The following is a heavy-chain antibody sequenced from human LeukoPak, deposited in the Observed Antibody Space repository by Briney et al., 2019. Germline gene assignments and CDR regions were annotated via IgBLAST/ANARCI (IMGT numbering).Heavy chain of an antibody. J-gene: IGHJ5*02. Sequence: SETLSLTCTVSGGSISSYYWGGIRQPAGKGLEWIGRIYTSGSTNYNPSLKSRVTMSVDTSNTQFSLKLSSVTAADTAVYYCARDHYYDSSNWFDRGGQGTLVTVSA. CDR3: ARDHYYDSSNWFDR. CDR2: IYTSGST. V-gene: IGHV4-4*07. CDR1: GGSISSYY. D-gene: IGHD3-22*01.